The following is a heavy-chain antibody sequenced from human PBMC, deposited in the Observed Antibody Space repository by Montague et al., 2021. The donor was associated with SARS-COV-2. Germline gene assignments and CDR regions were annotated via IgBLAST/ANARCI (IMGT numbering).Heavy chain of an antibody. J-gene: IGHJ4*02. CDR3: ARAQTTCVIGNCVNYFEY. D-gene: IGHD1-1*01. CDR2: VYYTGST. CDR1: GDSFSSYY. V-gene: IGHV4-59*01. Sequence: SETLSLTCSVSGDSFSSYYWSWIRQPPGRGLEWIGHVYYTGSTKYNPSHKSRLSIAVDTSRRQLYLHLKSLTAADTAVYYCARAQTTCVIGNCVNYFEYWGQGALVTVSS.